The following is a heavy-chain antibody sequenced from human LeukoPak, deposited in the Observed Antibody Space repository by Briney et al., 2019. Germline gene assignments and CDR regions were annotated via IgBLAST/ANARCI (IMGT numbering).Heavy chain of an antibody. CDR1: GYTFTSYG. J-gene: IGHJ4*02. D-gene: IGHD1-1*01. CDR3: ARDWGTSALDY. V-gene: IGHV1-18*01. Sequence: ASVKVSCEASGYTFTSYGISWVRQAPGQGLEWLGWISIYDGNTNYAQKVQGRVTMTTDTSTSTAYMELRSLRSDDTAVYYCARDWGTSALDYWGQGTLVTVSP. CDR2: ISIYDGNT.